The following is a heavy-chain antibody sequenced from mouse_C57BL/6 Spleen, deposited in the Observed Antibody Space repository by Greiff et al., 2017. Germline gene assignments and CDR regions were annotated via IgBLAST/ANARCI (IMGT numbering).Heavy chain of an antibody. D-gene: IGHD2-4*01. J-gene: IGHJ3*01. CDR1: GYTFTDYE. CDR2: IDPETGGT. Sequence: VKLQESGAELVRPGASVTLSCKASGYTFTDYEMHWVKQTPVHGLEWIGAIDPETGGTAYNQKFKGKAILTADKSSSTAYMELRSLTSEDSAVYYCTRSYDYDAWFAYWGQGTLVTVSA. V-gene: IGHV1-15*01. CDR3: TRSYDYDAWFAY.